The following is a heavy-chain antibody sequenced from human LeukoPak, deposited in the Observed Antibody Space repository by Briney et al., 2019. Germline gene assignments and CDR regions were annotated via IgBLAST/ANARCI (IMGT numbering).Heavy chain of an antibody. Sequence: GGTLRLSCAASGFTFSSYGMSWVRQAPGKGLEWVSAISGSGGSTYYADSVKGRFTISRDNAKNTLYLQMNSLRAEDTAVYYCARAEKPISMVRGVMQRNGFNIWGQGTMVTVSS. D-gene: IGHD3-10*01. CDR2: ISGSGGST. CDR3: ARAEKPISMVRGVMQRNGFNI. V-gene: IGHV3-23*01. J-gene: IGHJ3*02. CDR1: GFTFSSYG.